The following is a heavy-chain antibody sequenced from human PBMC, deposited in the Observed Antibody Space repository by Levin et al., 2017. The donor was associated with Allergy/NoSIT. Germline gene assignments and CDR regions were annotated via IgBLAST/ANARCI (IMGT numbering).Heavy chain of an antibody. CDR2: IRPSGGT. J-gene: IGHJ5*02. V-gene: IGHV4-34*01. CDR3: AREKGSGWYWFDP. CDR1: GGSLSGHS. D-gene: IGHD6-13*01. Sequence: SCAVHGGSLSGHSWSWIRQPPGKGLEWSGEIRPSGGTTYNSSLNSRIIISVDTSKNQYSLKLTSMTAADTAVYYCAREKGSGWYWFDPWGQGTLVTVSS.